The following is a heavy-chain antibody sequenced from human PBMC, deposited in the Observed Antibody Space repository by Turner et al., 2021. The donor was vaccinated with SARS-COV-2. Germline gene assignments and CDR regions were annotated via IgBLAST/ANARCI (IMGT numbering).Heavy chain of an antibody. D-gene: IGHD3-16*01. CDR2: RTYDRSNK. V-gene: IGHV3-30*18. Sequence: VQLVDSGGGVVLPGRSLRLSCPAPGFTFSSYGMHWVRQAPGKGVGWVAVRTYDRSNKYYADSVKGRFTISRDNSKNTRYLKMNSLRAEDTAVYYCAKAAGGGFYYYYMDVWGKGTTVTFSS. CDR3: AKAAGGGFYYYYMDV. CDR1: GFTFSSYG. J-gene: IGHJ6*03.